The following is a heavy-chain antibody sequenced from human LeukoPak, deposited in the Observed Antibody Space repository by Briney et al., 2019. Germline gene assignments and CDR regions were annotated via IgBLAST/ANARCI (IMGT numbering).Heavy chain of an antibody. D-gene: IGHD1-26*01. CDR2: ISSSGSTI. Sequence: GGSLRLSCAASGFTFSDYYMSWIRQAPGKGLEWVSYISSSGSTIYYADSVKGRFTISRDNAKNSLYLQMNSLRAEDTAVYYCASYSGSYADDAFDIWGQGTMVTVSS. J-gene: IGHJ3*02. CDR1: GFTFSDYY. V-gene: IGHV3-11*04. CDR3: ASYSGSYADDAFDI.